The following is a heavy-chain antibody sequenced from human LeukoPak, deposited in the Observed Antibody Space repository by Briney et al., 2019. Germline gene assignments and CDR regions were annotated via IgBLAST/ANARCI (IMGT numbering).Heavy chain of an antibody. CDR2: INPSGGST. D-gene: IGHD6-19*01. J-gene: IGHJ5*02. CDR3: ARDGYVGSGWYSMGFDP. CDR1: GYTFTSYY. V-gene: IGHV1-46*01. Sequence: GASVKVSCKASGYTFTSYYMHWVRQAPGQGLEWMGIINPSGGSTSYAQKFQGRVTMTRDTSTSTVYMELSSLRSEDTAVYYCARDGYVGSGWYSMGFDPWGQGTLVTVSS.